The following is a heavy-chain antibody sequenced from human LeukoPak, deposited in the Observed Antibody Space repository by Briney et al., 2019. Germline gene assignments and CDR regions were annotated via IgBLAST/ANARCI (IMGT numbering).Heavy chain of an antibody. J-gene: IGHJ4*02. Sequence: GGSLRLSCVASGFTFSNYDMSWVRQAPGKGREWVSSISTTSDYIYYAGSVKGRFTVSRDTAKNSLFLLMNSMRAEDTAVYYCARGVRVTIQTSNFDYWGQGTLVTASS. V-gene: IGHV3-21*01. CDR2: ISTTSDYI. D-gene: IGHD2-2*02. CDR3: ARGVRVTIQTSNFDY. CDR1: GFTFSNYD.